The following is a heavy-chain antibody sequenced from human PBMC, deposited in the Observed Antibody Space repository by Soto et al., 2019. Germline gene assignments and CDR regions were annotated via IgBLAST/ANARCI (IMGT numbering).Heavy chain of an antibody. CDR1: GFTFSSYG. CDR2: IWPDGSFK. V-gene: IGHV3-33*01. J-gene: IGHJ6*02. CDR3: ARDFNLCMDV. Sequence: ESGGGVVQPGRSLRLSCASSGFTFSSYGMHWVRQAPGMELEWVAVIWPDGSFKYYGDSVKGRFTISRDNPKNTVYLQMDSLRAEDTAVYYCARDFNLCMDVWGQGTTVTVSS.